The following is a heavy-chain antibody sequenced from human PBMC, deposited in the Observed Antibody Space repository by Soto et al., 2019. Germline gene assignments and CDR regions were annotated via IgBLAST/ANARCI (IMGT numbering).Heavy chain of an antibody. J-gene: IGHJ6*02. Sequence: QAQLVQSGAEVKKPGASVKVSCKASGYTFYSHSISWVRQAPGQGLEWMGRINADYGNTQYAQKFRGRVTMTTDTSTTTVYMELTNLRSDDTAVYYCARCIQGDYYYGMDVWCRGTTVTVSS. V-gene: IGHV1-18*01. D-gene: IGHD5-18*01. CDR1: GYTFYSHS. CDR2: INADYGNT. CDR3: ARCIQGDYYYGMDV.